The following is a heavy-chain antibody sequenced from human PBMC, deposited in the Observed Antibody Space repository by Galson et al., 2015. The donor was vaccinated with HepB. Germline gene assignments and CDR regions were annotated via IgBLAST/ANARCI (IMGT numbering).Heavy chain of an antibody. D-gene: IGHD4-17*01. J-gene: IGHJ4*02. CDR3: ATFNDYGDYGGT. Sequence: SVKVSCKASGYTFTSYDINWVRQATGQGLEWMGWMNPNSGNTGYAQKFQGRVTMTRNTSISTAYMELSSLRSEDTAVYYCATFNDYGDYGGTWGQGTLVTVSS. CDR2: MNPNSGNT. V-gene: IGHV1-8*01. CDR1: GYTFTSYD.